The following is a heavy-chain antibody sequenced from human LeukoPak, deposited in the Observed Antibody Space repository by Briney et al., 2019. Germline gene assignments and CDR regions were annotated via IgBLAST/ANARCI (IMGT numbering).Heavy chain of an antibody. CDR3: ASGGIYYGAAFDF. D-gene: IGHD1-26*01. V-gene: IGHV3-20*04. CDR2: INWNGGST. Sequence: RTGGSLRLPCAASGFTFDDYGMSWVRQAPGKGLEWVSGINWNGGSTGYADSVKGRFTISRDNAKNSLYLQMNSLRAEDTALYYCASGGIYYGAAFDFWGQGTLVTVSS. J-gene: IGHJ4*02. CDR1: GFTFDDYG.